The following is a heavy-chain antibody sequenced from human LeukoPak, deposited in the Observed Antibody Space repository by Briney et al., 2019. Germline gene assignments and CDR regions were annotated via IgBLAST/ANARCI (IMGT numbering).Heavy chain of an antibody. V-gene: IGHV3-30*02. CDR3: AKSAGSSGYYYPFDY. J-gene: IGHJ4*02. Sequence: GGSLTLSCAASGFSLSTYGIHWVRQAPGKGLEWVAFIREDGLNKYYADSVQGRFTISRDNSKNTLYLQMNSLRPEDTAVYYCAKSAGSSGYYYPFDYWGQGTLVTVSS. CDR1: GFSLSTYG. CDR2: IREDGLNK. D-gene: IGHD3-22*01.